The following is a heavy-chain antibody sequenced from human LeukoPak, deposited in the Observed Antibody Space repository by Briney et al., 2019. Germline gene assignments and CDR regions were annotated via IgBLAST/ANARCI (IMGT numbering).Heavy chain of an antibody. Sequence: PSETLSLTCAVYGGSFSGYYWSWIRQPPGKGLEWIGEINHSGSTNYNPSLKSRVTISVDTSKNQFSLKLSSVTAADTAVYYCARDLRIAARPGWFDPWGQGTLVTVSS. J-gene: IGHJ5*02. D-gene: IGHD6-6*01. CDR3: ARDLRIAARPGWFDP. V-gene: IGHV4-34*01. CDR1: GGSFSGYY. CDR2: INHSGST.